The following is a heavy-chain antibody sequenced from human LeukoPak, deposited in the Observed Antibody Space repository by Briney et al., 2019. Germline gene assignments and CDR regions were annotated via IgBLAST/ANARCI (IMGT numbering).Heavy chain of an antibody. V-gene: IGHV3-48*01. J-gene: IGHJ5*02. CDR2: ISSSSSTI. CDR3: ARSPLTTVTTNWFDP. CDR1: GFTFSSYA. Sequence: PGGSLRLSCAASGFTFSSYAMSWVRQAPGKGLEWVSAISSSSSTIYYADSVKGRFTISRDNAKNSLYLQMNSLRAEDTAVYYCARSPLTTVTTNWFDPWGQGTLVTVSS. D-gene: IGHD4-17*01.